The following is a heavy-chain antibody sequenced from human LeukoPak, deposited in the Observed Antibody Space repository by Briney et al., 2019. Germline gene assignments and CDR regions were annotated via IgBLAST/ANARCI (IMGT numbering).Heavy chain of an antibody. D-gene: IGHD6-13*01. CDR1: GYSLTNHY. Sequence: PSETLSLTCAVHGYSLTNHYWIWIRQPPGKGLEWIAEVLHTGSTNCNPSFKGRVTVSVDTSKNQFFLNLTSVTAADTAVYYCARGPAAVHPWGRGILVTVSS. V-gene: IGHV4-34*12. J-gene: IGHJ5*02. CDR3: ARGPAAVHP. CDR2: VLHTGST.